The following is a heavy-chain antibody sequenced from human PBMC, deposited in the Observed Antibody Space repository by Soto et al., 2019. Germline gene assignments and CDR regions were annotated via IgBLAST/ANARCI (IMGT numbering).Heavy chain of an antibody. CDR3: AGWSLEDLSPHLSMVV. CDR2: TYYKSKWYY. D-gene: IGHD6-19*01. CDR1: GDSVSSHSAG. Sequence: SQTIALICDISGDSVSSHSAGWNWIRQTQKRSLEWLGRTYYKSKWYYTYAASVKSRITVSPDTSKNKFSLQLTSVTPEDTAVYYCAGWSLEDLSPHLSMVVPDKAITVTGS. J-gene: IGHJ6*03. V-gene: IGHV6-1*01.